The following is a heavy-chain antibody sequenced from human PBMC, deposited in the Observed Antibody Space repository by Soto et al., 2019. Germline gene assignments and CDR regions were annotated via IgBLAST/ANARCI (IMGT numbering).Heavy chain of an antibody. CDR1: GFSFRNSA. V-gene: IGHV3-33*01. D-gene: IGHD4-17*01. CDR3: ARSNGGWYFYL. CDR2: LWYGGSQS. J-gene: IGHJ2*01. Sequence: QEQLVESGGGVVQPGKSLRLSCAASGFSFRNSAMHWVRQAPGKGLEWVAVLWYGGSQSSYADSVKGRFTISRDTSNNTLYLQMNILRAEDTALYFCARSNGGWYFYLWGRGTQVTVSS.